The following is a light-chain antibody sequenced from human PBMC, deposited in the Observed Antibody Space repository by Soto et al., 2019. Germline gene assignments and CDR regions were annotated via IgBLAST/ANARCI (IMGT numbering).Light chain of an antibody. J-gene: IGLJ3*02. CDR3: LLSYSGTHWV. CDR1: SGAVTRGHF. Sequence: QSVVTQEPSLPVSPGGTVTLTCGSSSGAVTRGHFPYWFQQKPGQAPMTLIYDTATKHSWTPARFSGSLLGGKAALTLAGAQTDDEADYYCLLSYSGTHWVFGGGTKLTVL. CDR2: DTA. V-gene: IGLV7-46*01.